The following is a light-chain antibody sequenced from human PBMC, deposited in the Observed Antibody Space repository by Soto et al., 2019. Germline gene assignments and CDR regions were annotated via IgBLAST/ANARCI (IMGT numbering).Light chain of an antibody. CDR2: EVT. CDR1: SRDIGTSNL. V-gene: IGLV2-23*02. Sequence: QSVLAQPASVSGSPGQSITISCTGSSRDIGTSNLVSWYQQYPGKAPKLIIYEVTKRPSGISYRFSGSKSGNTASLTISGLQAEDEADYYCCSYAGSSTVFGTGTKVTVL. J-gene: IGLJ1*01. CDR3: CSYAGSSTV.